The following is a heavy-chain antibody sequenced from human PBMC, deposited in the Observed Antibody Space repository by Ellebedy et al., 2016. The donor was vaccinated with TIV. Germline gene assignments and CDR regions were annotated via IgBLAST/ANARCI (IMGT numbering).Heavy chain of an antibody. CDR2: INKDGSEK. V-gene: IGHV3-7*03. D-gene: IGHD3-16*01. J-gene: IGHJ3*02. CDR3: VRYVAAFDI. CDR1: GFTFSSNW. Sequence: PGGSLRLSCAGSGFTFSSNWMSWVRQAPGKGLEWVANINKDGSEKYYVDAVKGRFTITRDNAKKSLYLQMNSLRAEDTAVYYCVRYVAAFDIWGQGTMVTVSS.